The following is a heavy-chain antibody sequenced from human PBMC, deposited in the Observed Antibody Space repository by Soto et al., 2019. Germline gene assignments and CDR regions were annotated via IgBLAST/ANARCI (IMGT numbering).Heavy chain of an antibody. J-gene: IGHJ4*02. Sequence: SETLSLTCTVSGGSISSGGYYGSWIRHHPGKGLEWIGYIYYSGSTYYNPSLKSRVTISVDTSENQFSLKLSSVTAADTAVYYCARRTGIPPCFDYCGQGPLLTV. V-gene: IGHV4-31*03. CDR3: ARRTGIPPCFDY. D-gene: IGHD1-1*01. CDR2: IYYSGST. CDR1: GGSISSGGYY.